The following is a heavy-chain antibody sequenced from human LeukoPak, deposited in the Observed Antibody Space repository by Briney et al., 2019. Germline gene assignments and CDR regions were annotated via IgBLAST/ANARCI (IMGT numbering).Heavy chain of an antibody. J-gene: IGHJ4*02. D-gene: IGHD6-13*01. CDR2: IYYSGST. CDR3: ASLSSSEGMTN. CDR1: GGSLSGYY. V-gene: IGHV4-39*07. Sequence: SETLSLTCAVYGGSLSGYYWGWIRQPPGKGLEWIGSIYYSGSTYYNPSLKSRVTISVDTSKNQFSLKLGSVTAADTAVYYCASLSSSEGMTNWGQGTLVTVSS.